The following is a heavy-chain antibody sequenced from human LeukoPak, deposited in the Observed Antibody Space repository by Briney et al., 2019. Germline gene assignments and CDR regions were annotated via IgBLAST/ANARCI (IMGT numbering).Heavy chain of an antibody. V-gene: IGHV4-39*07. CDR1: GGSIRSYY. CDR3: ARGGQWLVGNAFDI. Sequence: KPSETLSLTCTVSGGSIRSYYWSWIRQPPGKGLEWIGSIYYSGSTYYNPSLKSRVTISVDTSKNQFSLELSSVTAADTVVYYCARGGQWLVGNAFDIWGQGTMVTVSS. D-gene: IGHD6-19*01. CDR2: IYYSGST. J-gene: IGHJ3*02.